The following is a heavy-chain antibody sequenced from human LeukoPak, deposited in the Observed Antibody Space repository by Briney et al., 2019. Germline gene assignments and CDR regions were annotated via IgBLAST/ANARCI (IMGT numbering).Heavy chain of an antibody. D-gene: IGHD6-25*01. CDR2: IYPSDSDT. CDR1: GLSFTSNW. V-gene: IGHV5-51*01. J-gene: IGHJ3*01. Sequence: PGEFLKISCKASGLSFTSNWIAWVRQLPGEGLEWMGIIYPSDSDTRYSPSFQGQVTISADKSINTAYLQWSSLQASDTAIYYCARRAADAFDFWGQGTMVTVSS. CDR3: ARRAADAFDF.